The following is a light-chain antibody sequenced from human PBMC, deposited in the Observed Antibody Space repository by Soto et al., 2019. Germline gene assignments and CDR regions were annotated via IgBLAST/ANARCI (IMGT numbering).Light chain of an antibody. Sequence: IVVTQSPDTLCFSPGQRATLSCRAIKSFSHSYLAWYQQKPGQAPRLLIYGASSRATGIPGRFSGSASGTEFTLAICSLQSEDSAVYYSQQYNSWPPITFGQGTRLEIK. CDR1: KSFSHSY. J-gene: IGKJ5*01. CDR3: QQYNSWPPIT. V-gene: IGKV3-20*01. CDR2: GAS.